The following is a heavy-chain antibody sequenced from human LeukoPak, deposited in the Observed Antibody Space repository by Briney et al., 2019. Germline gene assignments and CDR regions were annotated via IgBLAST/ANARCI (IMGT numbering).Heavy chain of an antibody. CDR2: ISNSGGTT. Sequence: GGTLRLSCAASGFTFSSYGMSWVRQAPGKGLEWVSGISNSGGTTYYADSVKGRFTISRDNSKNTLYLQMNSLRAEDTAVYYCAELGITMIGGVWGKGTTVTISS. D-gene: IGHD3-10*02. V-gene: IGHV3-23*01. CDR3: AELGITMIGGV. J-gene: IGHJ6*04. CDR1: GFTFSSYG.